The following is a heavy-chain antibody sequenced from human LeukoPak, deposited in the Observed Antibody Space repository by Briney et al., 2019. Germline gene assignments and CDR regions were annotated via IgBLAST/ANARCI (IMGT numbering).Heavy chain of an antibody. V-gene: IGHV3-9*01. J-gene: IGHJ4*02. D-gene: IGHD5-24*01. Sequence: PGGYLRLSCAASAFTFDDYAMHWVRQAPGKGLEWVSGISWNSGSIAYADSVKGRFTISRDNAKNSLYLQMNSLRPEDTALFYCAKDMGVEMATPDYWGQGTLVTVSS. CDR2: ISWNSGSI. CDR3: AKDMGVEMATPDY. CDR1: AFTFDDYA.